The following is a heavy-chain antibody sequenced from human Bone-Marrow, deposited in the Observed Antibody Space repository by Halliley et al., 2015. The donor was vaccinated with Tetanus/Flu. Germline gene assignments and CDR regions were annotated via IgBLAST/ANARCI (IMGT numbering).Heavy chain of an antibody. Sequence: TLSLTCTVSGGSISNYYWSWIRQTPGKRPEWIGYIYYSGSTIYNPSLKSRVSISADTSKNQFSLKLISVTAADTAVYYCARGDSGRYWLFQHWGQGTLVSVSS. V-gene: IGHV4-59*01. CDR3: ARGDSGRYWLFQH. CDR2: IYYSGST. D-gene: IGHD1-26*01. CDR1: GGSISNYY. J-gene: IGHJ1*01.